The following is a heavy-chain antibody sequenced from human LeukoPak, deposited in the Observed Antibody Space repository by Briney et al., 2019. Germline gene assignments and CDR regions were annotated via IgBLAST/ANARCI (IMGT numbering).Heavy chain of an antibody. CDR1: GGSISSYY. D-gene: IGHD3-9*01. V-gene: IGHV4-59*01. CDR3: ARGTTDYDILTGYYRYWFDP. CDR2: IYYSGNT. J-gene: IGHJ5*02. Sequence: PSETLSLTCTVSGGSISSYYWSWIRQPPGKGLEWIGYIYYSGNTNYSPSLKRRVTISLDTSKNQFSLKLSSVTAADTAVYYCARGTTDYDILTGYYRYWFDPWGQGTLVTVSS.